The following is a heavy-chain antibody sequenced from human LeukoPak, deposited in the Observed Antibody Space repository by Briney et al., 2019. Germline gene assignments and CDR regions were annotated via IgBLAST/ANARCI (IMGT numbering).Heavy chain of an antibody. CDR1: GYIFSNYW. D-gene: IGHD2-15*01. CDR3: ARHRKTKPRGSPVDYYYYMDV. Sequence: GESLKISCKGSGYIFSNYWIGWVRQLPGKGLEWMGIIYPGDSDTRYSPSFQGQVTISADKSISTAYLQWSSLKASDTAMYYCARHRKTKPRGSPVDYYYYMDVWGKGTTVTVSS. V-gene: IGHV5-51*01. CDR2: IYPGDSDT. J-gene: IGHJ6*03.